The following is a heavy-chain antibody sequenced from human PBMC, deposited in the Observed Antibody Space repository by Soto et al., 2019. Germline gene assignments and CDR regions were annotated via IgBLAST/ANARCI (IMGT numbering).Heavy chain of an antibody. J-gene: IGHJ5*02. D-gene: IGHD2-2*01. CDR3: AKQRRYCSSTSCFNWFDP. V-gene: IGHV4-34*01. Sequence: SETLSLTCAVYGGSFSGYYWSWIRQPPGKGLEWIGEINHSGSTNYNPSLKSRVTISVDTSKNQFSLKLSSVTAADTAVYYCAKQRRYCSSTSCFNWFDPWGQGTLVTVSS. CDR1: GGSFSGYY. CDR2: INHSGST.